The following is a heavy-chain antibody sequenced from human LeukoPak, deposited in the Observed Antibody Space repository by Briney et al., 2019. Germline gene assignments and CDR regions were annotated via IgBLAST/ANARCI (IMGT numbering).Heavy chain of an antibody. J-gene: IGHJ4*02. V-gene: IGHV3-21*01. CDR1: GFTFSTYN. CDR2: ISGSSSYI. Sequence: GGSLRLSCAASGFTFSTYNMNWVRQAPGKGLEWVSSISGSSSYIYYADSVKGRFSISRDNAKNSLYLQMNSLRAEDTAVYYCARDLLGWELRYFDYWGQGTLVTVSS. CDR3: ARDLLGWELRYFDY. D-gene: IGHD1-26*01.